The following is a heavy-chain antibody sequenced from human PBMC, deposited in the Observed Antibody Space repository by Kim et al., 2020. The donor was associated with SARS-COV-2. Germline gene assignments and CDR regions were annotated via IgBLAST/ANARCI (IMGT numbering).Heavy chain of an antibody. D-gene: IGHD6-13*01. Sequence: ASVKVSCKASGYTFTGYYMHWVRQAPGQGLEWMGRINPNSGGTNYAQKFQGRVTMTRDTSISTAYMELSRLRSDDTAVYYCARSSTTVIHDHSSSWYYGMDVWGQGTTVTVSS. CDR3: ARSSTTVIHDHSSSWYYGMDV. CDR2: INPNSGGT. CDR1: GYTFTGYY. V-gene: IGHV1-2*06. J-gene: IGHJ6*02.